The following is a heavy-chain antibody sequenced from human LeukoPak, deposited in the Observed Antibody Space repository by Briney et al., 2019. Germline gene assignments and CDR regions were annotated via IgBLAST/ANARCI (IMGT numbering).Heavy chain of an antibody. CDR1: GGTFSIYA. CDR2: IIPIFGTA. V-gene: IGHV1-69*01. CDR3: ARSHQGAYSSGWYAYWY. J-gene: IGHJ4*02. D-gene: IGHD6-19*01. Sequence: ASVTVSFKASGGTFSIYAISWVRQAPGQGLEWMGGIIPIFGTANYAQKFQGRVTITADESTSTAYMELSSLRSEDTAVYYCARSHQGAYSSGWYAYWYWGQGTLVTVSS.